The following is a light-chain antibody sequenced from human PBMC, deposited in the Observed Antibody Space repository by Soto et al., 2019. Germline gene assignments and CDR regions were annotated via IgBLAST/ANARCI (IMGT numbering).Light chain of an antibody. Sequence: EIVLTQSPATLSLSPGERATLSCRASQSLSRSLAWYQQKPGQAPRLLIYDASNRATGIPARFSGSGSGTDFTLTISSLEPADFELYYCQHRANWPLTFGGGTKVEIK. CDR2: DAS. J-gene: IGKJ4*01. CDR3: QHRANWPLT. CDR1: QSLSRS. V-gene: IGKV3-11*01.